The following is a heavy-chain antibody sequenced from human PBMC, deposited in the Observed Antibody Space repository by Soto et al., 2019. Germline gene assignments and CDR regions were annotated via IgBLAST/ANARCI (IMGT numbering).Heavy chain of an antibody. J-gene: IGHJ5*02. V-gene: IGHV4-34*01. CDR3: ARVRRTVTFLFWFDP. D-gene: IGHD4-4*01. CDR1: GGSFSGYY. CDR2: INHSGST. Sequence: SETLSLTCAVYGGSFSGYYWSWIRQPPGKGLEWIGEINHSGSTNYNPSLKSRVTISVDTSKNQFSLKLSSVTAADTAVYYCARVRRTVTFLFWFDPWGQGTLVTVSS.